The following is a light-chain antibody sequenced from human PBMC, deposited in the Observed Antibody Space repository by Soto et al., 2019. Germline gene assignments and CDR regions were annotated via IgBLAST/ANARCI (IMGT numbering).Light chain of an antibody. CDR3: QQFDNLPLT. CDR1: QDISNY. J-gene: IGKJ4*01. Sequence: DIQMTQSASSLSVSVGDRVTITCQASQDISNYLNWYQQIPGKAPKILIYDASVLEAGVPSRFSGGGSGTHFTLTISSLQAEDVATYYCQQFDNLPLTFGGGTKVEIK. V-gene: IGKV1-33*01. CDR2: DAS.